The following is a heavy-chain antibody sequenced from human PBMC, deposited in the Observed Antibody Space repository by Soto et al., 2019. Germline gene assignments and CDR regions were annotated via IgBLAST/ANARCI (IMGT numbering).Heavy chain of an antibody. CDR2: IHPGDSDT. CDR1: GYFFSSQW. Sequence: GESLKISCKGSGYFFSSQWIAWVRLMPGKGLEWMGIIHPGDSDTRYSPSFQGQVTISVDGSINTAYLQSRRLEASDTAVYYCASPGQNRDRPLAFWGQGTLVTVAS. V-gene: IGHV5-51*01. J-gene: IGHJ4*02. D-gene: IGHD1-1*01. CDR3: ASPGQNRDRPLAF.